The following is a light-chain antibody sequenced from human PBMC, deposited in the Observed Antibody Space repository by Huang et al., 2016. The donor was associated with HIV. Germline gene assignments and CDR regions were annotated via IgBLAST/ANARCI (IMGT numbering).Light chain of an antibody. J-gene: IGKJ4*01. CDR1: QNVRSN. V-gene: IGKV3D-15*01. CDR3: QQYDNWPPGLT. CDR2: DTS. Sequence: MTQSPATLSVSPGGGATLSCRASQNVRSNLAWYQQPPGQAPRLLIYDTSTRASGVPARFSGSGSGTEFTLTISGLQSEDFAVYYCQQYDNWPPGLTFGGGTKVEI.